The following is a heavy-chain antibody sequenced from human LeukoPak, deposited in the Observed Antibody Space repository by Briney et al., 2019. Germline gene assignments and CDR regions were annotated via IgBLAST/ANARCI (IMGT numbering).Heavy chain of an antibody. Sequence: PGGSLRLSCAASGFTFSSYGMHWVRQAPGKGLEWVAFIRYDGSNKYYADSVKGRFTISRDNAKNSLYLQMNSLRGGDTAVYYCARIYCSSTSCLFDYWGQGTLVTVSS. CDR1: GFTFSSYG. D-gene: IGHD2-2*01. CDR2: IRYDGSNK. J-gene: IGHJ4*02. V-gene: IGHV3-30*02. CDR3: ARIYCSSTSCLFDY.